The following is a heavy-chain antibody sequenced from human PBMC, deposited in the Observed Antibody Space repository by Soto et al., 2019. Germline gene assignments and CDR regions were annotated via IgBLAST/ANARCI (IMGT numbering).Heavy chain of an antibody. D-gene: IGHD7-27*01. CDR3: ARGTGDSGFEAFDI. J-gene: IGHJ3*02. Sequence: SETLSLTCAVSGGSISSGGYSWSWIRQPPGKGLEWIGYIYHSGSTYYNPSLKSRVTISVDRSKNQFSLKLSSVTAADTAVYYCARGTGDSGFEAFDIWGQGTMVTVSS. CDR2: IYHSGST. V-gene: IGHV4-30-2*01. CDR1: GGSISSGGYS.